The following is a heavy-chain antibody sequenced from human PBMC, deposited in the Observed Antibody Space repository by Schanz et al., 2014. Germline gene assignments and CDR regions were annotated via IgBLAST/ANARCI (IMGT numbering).Heavy chain of an antibody. V-gene: IGHV1-46*03. CDR3: AEAFDSSRYYFDY. J-gene: IGHJ4*02. Sequence: QVQLVQSGDEAKKPGASVKVSCKASGYTLSAYSLHWVRQAPGQGLEWMGIVNPSVRGAHFAREYQGIITVSSDASTSTVYMELSGLRAEETAVYYCAEAFDSSRYYFDYWGQGTLVTVSS. CDR1: GYTLSAYS. D-gene: IGHD6-19*01. CDR2: VNPSVRGA.